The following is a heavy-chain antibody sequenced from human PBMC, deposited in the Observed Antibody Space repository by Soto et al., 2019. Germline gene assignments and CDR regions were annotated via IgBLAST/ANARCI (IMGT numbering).Heavy chain of an antibody. Sequence: PSETLSLTCTVSGGSVSSGDYYWSWIRQPPGKGLEWIGYIYYSGSTNYNPSLKSRVSISLDTSKNQFSLRLTSVTAADTAVYYSARIPVDTYMINWFDPWGQGTLVTVSS. CDR3: ARIPVDTYMINWFDP. CDR1: GGSVSSGDYY. J-gene: IGHJ5*02. D-gene: IGHD5-18*01. V-gene: IGHV4-61*08. CDR2: IYYSGST.